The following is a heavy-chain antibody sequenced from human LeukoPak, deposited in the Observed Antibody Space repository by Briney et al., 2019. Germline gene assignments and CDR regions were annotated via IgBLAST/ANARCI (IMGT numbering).Heavy chain of an antibody. CDR2: ISGSGGST. D-gene: IGHD6-19*01. V-gene: IGHV3-23*01. CDR3: AKDRGCGWYIPVDY. Sequence: SGGSLRLSCAASGFTFSSYAMNGVRQPPGKGLEWVSTISGSGGSTYYAASLKGRFTISRDNSKNTLFPQINSLRAEDTAIYYCAKDRGCGWYIPVDYWGQGTLVTVSS. J-gene: IGHJ4*02. CDR1: GFTFSSYA.